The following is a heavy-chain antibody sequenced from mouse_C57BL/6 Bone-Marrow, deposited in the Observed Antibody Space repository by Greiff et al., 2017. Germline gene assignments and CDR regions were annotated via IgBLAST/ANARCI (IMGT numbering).Heavy chain of an antibody. CDR3: ARRGYYGRGFAD. D-gene: IGHD1-1*01. CDR1: GYTFTSYG. V-gene: IGHV1-81*01. J-gene: IGHJ3*01. CDR2: IYPRSGNT. Sequence: QVQLQQSGAELARPGASVKLSCKASGYTFTSYGISWVKQRTGQGLEWIGEIYPRSGNTYYNEKFKGKATMTADKSSSTAYMALRSLTSEDSSVYFCARRGYYGRGFADWGQGTLVTVSA.